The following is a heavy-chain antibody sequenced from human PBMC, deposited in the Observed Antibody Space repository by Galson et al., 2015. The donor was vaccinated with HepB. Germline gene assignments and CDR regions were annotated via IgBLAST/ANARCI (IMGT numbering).Heavy chain of an antibody. CDR1: GFTFSRYA. D-gene: IGHD6-6*01. Sequence: SLRLSCAASGFTFSRYAVTWVRQAPGKGLEWVSTISLSGGRTYYADSVKGRFTVSRDNVKNTLYLQMNSLRAEDTAVYFCAKDTATRPGFYYYMDVWGKGTTVAVSS. J-gene: IGHJ6*03. CDR2: ISLSGGRT. V-gene: IGHV3-23*01. CDR3: AKDTATRPGFYYYMDV.